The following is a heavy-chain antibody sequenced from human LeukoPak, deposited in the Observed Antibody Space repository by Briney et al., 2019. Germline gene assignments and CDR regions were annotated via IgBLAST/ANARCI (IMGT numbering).Heavy chain of an antibody. CDR2: TSYDGSNK. V-gene: IGHV3-30-3*01. J-gene: IGHJ4*02. D-gene: IGHD5-24*01. CDR1: GFTFSSYA. CDR3: ARVGSEMATITWFDY. Sequence: GGSLRLSCAASGFTFSSYAMHWVRQAPGKGLEWVAVTSYDGSNKFYADSVKGRFTISRDNSKSTLYLQMNSLRAEDTAVYYCARVGSEMATITWFDYWGQGTLVTVSS.